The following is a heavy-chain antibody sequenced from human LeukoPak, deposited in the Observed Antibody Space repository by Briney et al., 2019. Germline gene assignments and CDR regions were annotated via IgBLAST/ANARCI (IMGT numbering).Heavy chain of an antibody. CDR2: IKQDGSEK. V-gene: IGHV3-7*01. D-gene: IGHD3-16*01. Sequence: PGGSLRLSCVASGFSFSDSVIHWVRQAPGKGLEWVANIKQDGSEKYYVDSVKGRFTISRDNAKNSLYLQMNSLRAEDTAVYYCARARGIDYWGQGTLVTVSS. CDR1: GFSFSDSV. CDR3: ARARGIDY. J-gene: IGHJ4*02.